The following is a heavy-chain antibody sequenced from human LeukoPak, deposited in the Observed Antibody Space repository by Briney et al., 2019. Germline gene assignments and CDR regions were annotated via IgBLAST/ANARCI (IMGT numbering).Heavy chain of an antibody. D-gene: IGHD2-2*02. CDR2: IYYSGST. V-gene: IGHV4-39*01. Sequence: SETLSLTCTVSGGSISSSSYYWGWIRQPPGKGLEWIGSIYYSGSTYYNPSLKSRVTISVDTSKNQFSLKLSSVTAADTAVYYCARGVGYCSSTSCYTGSTPDYWGQGTLVTVSS. CDR3: ARGVGYCSSTSCYTGSTPDY. CDR1: GGSISSSSYY. J-gene: IGHJ4*02.